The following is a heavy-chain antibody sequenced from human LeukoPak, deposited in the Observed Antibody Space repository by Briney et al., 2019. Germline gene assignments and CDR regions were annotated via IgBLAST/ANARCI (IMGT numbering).Heavy chain of an antibody. Sequence: GGSLRLSCAASGFTFSSYSMNWVRQAPGKGLEWVSYISSSSSTIYYADSVKGRFTISRDNSKNTLYLQMNSLRAEDTAVYYCARAAAGEDVDYWGQGTLVTVSS. J-gene: IGHJ4*02. CDR1: GFTFSSYS. CDR2: ISSSSSTI. V-gene: IGHV3-48*01. CDR3: ARAAAGEDVDY. D-gene: IGHD6-13*01.